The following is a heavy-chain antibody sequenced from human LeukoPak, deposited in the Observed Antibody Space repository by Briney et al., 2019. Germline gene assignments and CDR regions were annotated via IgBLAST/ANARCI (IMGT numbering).Heavy chain of an antibody. CDR1: GFTFSSYS. CDR2: ISRSSSTI. Sequence: GGSLRLSCAASGFTFSSYSMNWVRQAPGKGLEWVSYISRSSSTIYYADSVKGRFAISRDNSRNTLYLQMNSLRAEDTAVYYCAKHPGDFTGIVDYYYMDVWGKGTTVTVSS. CDR3: AKHPGDFTGIVDYYYMDV. J-gene: IGHJ6*03. D-gene: IGHD1-26*01. V-gene: IGHV3-48*04.